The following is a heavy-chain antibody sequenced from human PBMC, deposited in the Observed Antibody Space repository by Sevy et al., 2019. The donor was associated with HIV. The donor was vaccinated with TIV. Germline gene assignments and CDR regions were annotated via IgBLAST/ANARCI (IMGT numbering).Heavy chain of an antibody. CDR3: ARGMIVVPVGYYYGMDV. Sequence: GGSLRLSCAASGFTFSSYSMNWVRQAPGKGLEWVSSISSSSSYIYYADSVKGRFTISRDNAKNSLYLQMNSLRAVDTAVYYCARGMIVVPVGYYYGMDVWGQGTTVTVSS. J-gene: IGHJ6*02. CDR1: GFTFSSYS. CDR2: ISSSSSYI. D-gene: IGHD3-22*01. V-gene: IGHV3-21*01.